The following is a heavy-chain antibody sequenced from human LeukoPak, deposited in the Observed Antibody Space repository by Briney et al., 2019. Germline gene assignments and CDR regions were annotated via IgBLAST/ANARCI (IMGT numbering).Heavy chain of an antibody. CDR2: ISGDGAST. Sequence: GGSLRLSCAASGFTFDDYAMHWVRQAPGKGLEWVSLISGDGASTYYADSVKGRFTISRDNSKNSLYLQMNSLRTEDTALYYCAKDIGGRGSYSPDYWGQGTLVTVSS. CDR1: GFTFDDYA. D-gene: IGHD1-26*01. CDR3: AKDIGGRGSYSPDY. J-gene: IGHJ4*02. V-gene: IGHV3-43*02.